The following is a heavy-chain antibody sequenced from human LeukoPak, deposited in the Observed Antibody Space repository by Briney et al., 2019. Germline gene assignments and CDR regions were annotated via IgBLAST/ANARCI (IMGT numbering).Heavy chain of an antibody. Sequence: PSETLSLTCTVSGGSISSYYWSWIRQPAGKGLEWIGSIYHSGSTYYNPSLKSRVTISVDTSKNQFSLKLSSVTAADTAVYYCARYNWNYGDAFDIWGQGTMVTVSS. CDR1: GGSISSYY. CDR2: IYHSGST. D-gene: IGHD1-7*01. J-gene: IGHJ3*02. CDR3: ARYNWNYGDAFDI. V-gene: IGHV4-59*04.